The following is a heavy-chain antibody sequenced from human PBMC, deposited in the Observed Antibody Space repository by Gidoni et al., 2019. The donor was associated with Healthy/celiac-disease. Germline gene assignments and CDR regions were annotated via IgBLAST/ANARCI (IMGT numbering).Heavy chain of an antibody. V-gene: IGHV1-2*02. J-gene: IGHJ6*02. CDR2: INPNSGGT. Sequence: QVQLVPSGAEVQTPGASVKVSCQASGYTFTGHYMHWVRQAPGQGLEWMGWINPNSGGTNYAQKFQGRVTMTRDTSISTAYMELSRLRSDDTAVYYCARGVVVPAAIRDYYYGMDVWGQGTTVTVSS. D-gene: IGHD2-2*02. CDR3: ARGVVVPAAIRDYYYGMDV. CDR1: GYTFTGHY.